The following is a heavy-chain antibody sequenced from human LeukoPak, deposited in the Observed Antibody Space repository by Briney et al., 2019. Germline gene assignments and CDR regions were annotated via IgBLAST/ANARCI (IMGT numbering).Heavy chain of an antibody. CDR1: GFTFSSYS. CDR3: AREPTYSSSWHTSCDY. Sequence: GGSLRLSCAASGFTFSSYSMNWVRQAPGKGLEWVSYISSSSSTIYYADSVKGRFTISRDNAKNSLYLQMNSLRAEDTAVYFCAREPTYSSSWHTSCDYWGQGILVTVSS. J-gene: IGHJ4*02. CDR2: ISSSSSTI. V-gene: IGHV3-48*01. D-gene: IGHD6-13*01.